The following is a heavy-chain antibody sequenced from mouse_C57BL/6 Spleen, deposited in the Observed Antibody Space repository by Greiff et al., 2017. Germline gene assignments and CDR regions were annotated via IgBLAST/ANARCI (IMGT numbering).Heavy chain of an antibody. V-gene: IGHV1-54*01. CDR1: GYAFTNYL. D-gene: IGHD4-1*01. J-gene: IGHJ1*03. CDR2: IHPSSGGT. Sequence: QVQLQQSGAELVRPGTSVKVSCKASGYAFTNYLIEWVKQRPGQGLEWIGVIHPSSGGTNYNQKFKGKATLTVDKSSSTAYMQLSSLTSEDSAVCICAREGVKLGRGGSNWYFDVWGTGTTVTVSS. CDR3: AREGVKLGRGGSNWYFDV.